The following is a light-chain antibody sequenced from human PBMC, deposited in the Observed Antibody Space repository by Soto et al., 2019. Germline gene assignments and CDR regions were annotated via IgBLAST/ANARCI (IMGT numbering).Light chain of an antibody. V-gene: IGKV1-5*03. J-gene: IGKJ1*01. Sequence: DIQMTQSPSTLSASVGDRVTITCRASQNVNNCLAWYQQKPGKAPKLLIHKASSLESGVPSRCSGSGSGTVFSLTISSVQPDDFATYYWQQYNSYWTFGQGTKVEIK. CDR2: KAS. CDR1: QNVNNC. CDR3: QQYNSYWT.